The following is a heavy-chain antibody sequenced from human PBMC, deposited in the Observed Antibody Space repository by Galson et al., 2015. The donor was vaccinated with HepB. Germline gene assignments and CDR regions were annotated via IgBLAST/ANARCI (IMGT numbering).Heavy chain of an antibody. V-gene: IGHV5-10-1*01. CDR1: GYSLSNYW. J-gene: IGHJ4*02. CDR3: ASLRYSSGWYYFEQ. D-gene: IGHD6-19*01. Sequence: QSGAEVKKPGESLRISCKGSGYSLSNYWISWVRQMPGKSLEWMGRIDPGDSDTNYSPSFQGHVTISADKSISTAYLQWSSLKASDTAIYYCASLRYSSGWYYFEQWGQGTLVTVSS. CDR2: IDPGDSDT.